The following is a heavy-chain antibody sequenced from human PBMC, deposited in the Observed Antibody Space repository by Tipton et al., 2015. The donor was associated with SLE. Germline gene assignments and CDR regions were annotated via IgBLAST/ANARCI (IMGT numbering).Heavy chain of an antibody. D-gene: IGHD5-12*01. CDR1: GGSFSGYY. CDR2: IYTSGST. Sequence: TLSLTCAVYGGSFSGYYWSWIRQPAGKGLEWIGRIYTSGSTNYNPSLKSRVTMSVDTSKNQFSLKLSSVTAADTAVYYCARVMDLDYYGMDVWGQGTTVTVSS. CDR3: ARVMDLDYYGMDV. V-gene: IGHV4-59*10. J-gene: IGHJ6*02.